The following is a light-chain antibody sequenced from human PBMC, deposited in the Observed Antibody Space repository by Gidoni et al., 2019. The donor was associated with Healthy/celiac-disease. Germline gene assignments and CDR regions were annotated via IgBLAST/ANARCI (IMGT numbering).Light chain of an antibody. CDR3: QKYNSAPWT. Sequence: DIQMTQSPSSLSASLGDRVTIPCRARQGISNYLAWYQQKPGKVPKRLVYAASTLQSGFPSRFSGSGPGTDFTLTISSLQPEDVATYYCQKYNSAPWTFGQGTKVEIK. J-gene: IGKJ1*01. CDR2: AAS. V-gene: IGKV1-27*01. CDR1: QGISNY.